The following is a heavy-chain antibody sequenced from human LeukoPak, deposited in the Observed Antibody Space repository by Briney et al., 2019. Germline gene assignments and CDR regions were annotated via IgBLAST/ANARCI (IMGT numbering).Heavy chain of an antibody. D-gene: IGHD1-26*01. CDR1: GYSFTSYC. J-gene: IGHJ3*01. V-gene: IGHV5-51*01. CDR3: GMSGDRVPLQDDVFDV. CDR2: IYPGDSGP. Sequence: NRGESLKISCKVSGYSFTSYCIGWVRQIPGKGLEWMGIIYPGDSGPTYSPSFQGQVTISVDKSINTAYLQWSSLQASDTAMYYCGMSGDRVPLQDDVFDVWGQGTMVTVST.